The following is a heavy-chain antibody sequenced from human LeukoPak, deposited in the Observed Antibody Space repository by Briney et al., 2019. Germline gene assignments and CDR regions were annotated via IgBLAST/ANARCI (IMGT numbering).Heavy chain of an antibody. J-gene: IGHJ4*02. CDR3: ARDLVEDSSSSAGGGY. CDR2: ISAYNGNT. V-gene: IGHV1-18*01. D-gene: IGHD6-6*01. Sequence: GASVKVSCKASGYTFTSYGISWVRQAPGQGLEWMGWISAYNGNTNYAQKLQGRVTKTTDTSTSTAYMELRSLRSDDTAVYYCARDLVEDSSSSAGGGYWGQGTLVTVSS. CDR1: GYTFTSYG.